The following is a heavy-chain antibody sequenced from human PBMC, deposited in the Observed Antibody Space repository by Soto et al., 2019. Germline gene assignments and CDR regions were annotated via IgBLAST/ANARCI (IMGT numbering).Heavy chain of an antibody. J-gene: IGHJ6*02. CDR3: ARPLSRPRYCSSTSRYFEAVNYYYYYGMDV. D-gene: IGHD2-2*01. CDR1: GGSISSSSYY. Sequence: SETLSLTCTVSGGSISSSSYYWGWIRQPPGKGLEWIGSIYYSGSTYYNPSLKSRVTISVDTSKNQFSLKLSSVTAADTVVYYCARPLSRPRYCSSTSRYFEAVNYYYYYGMDVWGQGTTVTVSS. CDR2: IYYSGST. V-gene: IGHV4-39*01.